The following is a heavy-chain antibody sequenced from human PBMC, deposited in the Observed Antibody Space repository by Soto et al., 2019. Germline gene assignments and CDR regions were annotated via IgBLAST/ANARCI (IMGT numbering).Heavy chain of an antibody. V-gene: IGHV1-3*01. CDR2: INAGNGNT. Sequence: GASVKVSCKASGYTFTSYAMHWVRQAPGQRLEWMGWINAGNGNTKYSQKFQGRVTITADESTSTAYMELSSLRSEDTAVYYCAGTEYYDFWSGYHLGYYFEYWGQGTLVTVSS. D-gene: IGHD3-3*01. CDR1: GYTFTSYA. CDR3: AGTEYYDFWSGYHLGYYFEY. J-gene: IGHJ4*02.